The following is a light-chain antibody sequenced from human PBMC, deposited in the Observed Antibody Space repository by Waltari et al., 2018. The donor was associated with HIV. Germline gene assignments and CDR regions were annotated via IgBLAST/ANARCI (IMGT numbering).Light chain of an antibody. CDR3: ATWDDSLSGLWV. V-gene: IGLV1-47*01. CDR1: SSNIGRSS. CDR2: RNN. J-gene: IGLJ3*02. Sequence: QSVLTQPPSASGTPAQRVTIPCSATSSNIGRSSVSWYQQLPGTAPKLLMYRNNQRPSGVPDRFSGSKSGTSASLAISGLRSEDEADYYCATWDDSLSGLWVFGGGTKLTVL.